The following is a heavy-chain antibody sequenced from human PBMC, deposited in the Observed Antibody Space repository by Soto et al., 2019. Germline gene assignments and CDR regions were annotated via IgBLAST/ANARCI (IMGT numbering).Heavy chain of an antibody. CDR1: GYTFTSYG. V-gene: IGHV1-18*01. CDR2: ISAYNGNT. Sequence: QVQLVQSGAEVKKPGASVKVSCKASGYTFTSYGISWVRQAPGQGLDWMGWISAYNGNTNYAQKLQGRVTMTTDTTANTATRELRSLRCGETAVDYCARYGIAATGGVWYGMDVWGQGTTVTVSS. CDR3: ARYGIAATGGVWYGMDV. J-gene: IGHJ6*02. D-gene: IGHD6-13*01.